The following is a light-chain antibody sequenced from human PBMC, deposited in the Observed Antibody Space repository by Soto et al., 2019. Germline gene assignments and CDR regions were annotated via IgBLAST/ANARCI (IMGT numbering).Light chain of an antibody. CDR2: EGS. Sequence: QSVLTQPASVSGSPGQSITISCTGTSSDVGSYNLVSWYQQHPGKAPKLMIYEGSKRPSGVSNRFSGSKSGNTAFLTISGLQAEDEADYYCCSYAGSSFVVFGGGTKLTVL. J-gene: IGLJ2*01. CDR3: CSYAGSSFVV. V-gene: IGLV2-23*01. CDR1: SSDVGSYNL.